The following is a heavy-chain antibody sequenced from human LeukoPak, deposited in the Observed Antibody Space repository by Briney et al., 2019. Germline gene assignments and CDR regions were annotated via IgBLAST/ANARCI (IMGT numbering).Heavy chain of an antibody. CDR1: GFTFSGYW. J-gene: IGHJ4*02. V-gene: IGHV3-74*01. CDR2: IKSDGSTT. CDR3: AKSDYFDC. Sequence: GGSLRPSCAASGFTFSGYWMHWVRQAPGKGLVWVSRIKSDGSTTSYADSVRGRFTISRDNAKNTLYLQMNSLRTEDAAVYYCAKSDYFDCWGQGILVTVSS.